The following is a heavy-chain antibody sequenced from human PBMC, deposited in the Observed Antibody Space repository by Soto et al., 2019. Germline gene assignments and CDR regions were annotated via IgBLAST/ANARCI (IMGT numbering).Heavy chain of an antibody. V-gene: IGHV4-59*01. CDR1: GGSISSYY. Sequence: QVQLQESGPGLVKPSETLSLTCTVSGGSISSYYWSWIRQPPGKGLEWIGYIYYSGSTNYNPSLKSRVTISVATSKNQFSLKLSSVTAADTAVYYCARSSVTTWASGAHFDYWGQGTLVTVSS. CDR2: IYYSGST. D-gene: IGHD4-17*01. J-gene: IGHJ4*02. CDR3: ARSSVTTWASGAHFDY.